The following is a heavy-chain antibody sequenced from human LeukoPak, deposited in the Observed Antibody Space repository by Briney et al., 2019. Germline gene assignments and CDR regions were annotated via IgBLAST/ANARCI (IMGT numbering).Heavy chain of an antibody. CDR1: GFTFDDYA. J-gene: IGHJ4*02. CDR3: AKAHFSDSSGYSHLFDY. V-gene: IGHV3-9*01. D-gene: IGHD3-22*01. Sequence: PGGSLRLSCAASGFTFDDYAMHWVRQAPGKGLEWVSGISWNSGSIGYADSVKGRFTISRDNAKNSLYLQMNSLRAEDTALYYCAKAHFSDSSGYSHLFDYWGQGTLVTVSS. CDR2: ISWNSGSI.